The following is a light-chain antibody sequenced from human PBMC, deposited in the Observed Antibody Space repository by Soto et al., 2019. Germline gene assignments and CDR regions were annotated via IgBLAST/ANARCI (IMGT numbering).Light chain of an antibody. V-gene: IGKV1-5*01. J-gene: IGKJ4*02. CDR3: QQYNRASFT. CDR2: AAS. CDR1: QSISSW. Sequence: DIQMTQSPSTLSASVGDRVTITCRASQSISSWLAWYQQKPGKAPKLLIYAASSLESGVPSRFSGSGSDTEFTLTINNLQPDDFATYHCQQYNRASFTFGGGTKVEIK.